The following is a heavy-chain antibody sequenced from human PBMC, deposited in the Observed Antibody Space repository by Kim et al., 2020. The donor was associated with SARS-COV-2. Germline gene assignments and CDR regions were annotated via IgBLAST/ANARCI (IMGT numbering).Heavy chain of an antibody. V-gene: IGHV4-39*01. CDR3: ARHRSDMITFGGVIVIPDWYFDL. D-gene: IGHD3-16*02. J-gene: IGHJ2*01. Sequence: SETLSLTCTVSGGSISSSSYYWGWIRQPPGKGLEWIGSIYYSGSTYYNPSLKSRVTISVDTSKNQFSLKLSSVTAADTAVYYCARHRSDMITFGGVIVIPDWYFDLWGRGTLVTVSS. CDR2: IYYSGST. CDR1: GGSISSSSYY.